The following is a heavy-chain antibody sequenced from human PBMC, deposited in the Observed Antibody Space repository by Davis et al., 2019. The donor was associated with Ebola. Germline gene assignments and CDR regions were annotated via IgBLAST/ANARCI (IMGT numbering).Heavy chain of an antibody. D-gene: IGHD3-22*01. V-gene: IGHV3-48*02. CDR3: ARDRSYYYDSSGSPLFDY. CDR1: GFTFSSYS. CDR2: ISSSSSTI. Sequence: GGSLRLSCAASGFTFSSYSMNWVRQAPGKGLEWVSYISSSSSTIYYADSVKGRFTISRDNAKNSLYLQMNSLRDEDTAVYYCARDRSYYYDSSGSPLFDYWGQGTLVTVSS. J-gene: IGHJ4*02.